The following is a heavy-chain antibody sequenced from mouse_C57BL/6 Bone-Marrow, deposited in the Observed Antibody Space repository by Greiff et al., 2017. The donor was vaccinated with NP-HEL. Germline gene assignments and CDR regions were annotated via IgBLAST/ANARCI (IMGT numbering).Heavy chain of an antibody. CDR1: GYSISSGYY. D-gene: IGHD2-4*01. CDR3: ARVGDYDDYARDY. Sequence: EVQRVESGPGLVKPSQSLSLTCSVTGYSISSGYYWHWIRQFPGNKLEWMGYINYDGRNNYNPSIKNRISITRDTSKNQFFRKLNSVTTEDTATYYGARVGDYDDYARDYWGQGTSVTVSS. J-gene: IGHJ4*01. CDR2: INYDGRN. V-gene: IGHV3-6*01.